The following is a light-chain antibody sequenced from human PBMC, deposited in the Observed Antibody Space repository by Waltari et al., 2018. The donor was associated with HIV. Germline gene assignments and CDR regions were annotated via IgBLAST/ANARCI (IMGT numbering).Light chain of an antibody. J-gene: IGLJ3*02. V-gene: IGLV2-23*01. Sequence: SALTHPPPVSRSPGQSIPTSCTGTSTHVGSYNLVSWYQQHPGKATNLMIYEGSKRPSGVSNRFSGSKSGNTASLTISGLQAEDEADYYCCSYAGSSTLVFGGGTKLTVL. CDR1: STHVGSYNL. CDR2: EGS. CDR3: CSYAGSSTLV.